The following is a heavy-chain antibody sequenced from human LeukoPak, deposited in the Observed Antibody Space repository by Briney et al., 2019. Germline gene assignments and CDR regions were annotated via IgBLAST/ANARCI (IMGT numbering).Heavy chain of an antibody. J-gene: IGHJ3*02. D-gene: IGHD1-1*01. CDR3: ARMRVLDTFDI. CDR1: GFTVSSNY. CDR2: IYSDTGT. Sequence: PGGSLRLSCAASGFTVSSNYMSWVRQAPGKGLEWVSVIYSDTGTYYADSVRGRFTISRDNSKNTLYLQMNSLRVEDTAVYYCARMRVLDTFDIWGQGTMVTVSS. V-gene: IGHV3-66*01.